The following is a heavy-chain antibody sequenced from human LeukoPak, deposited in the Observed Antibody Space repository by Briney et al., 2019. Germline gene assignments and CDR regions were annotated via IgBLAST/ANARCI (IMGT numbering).Heavy chain of an antibody. V-gene: IGHV3-23*01. CDR3: ANSIPGLYYYYYLDV. J-gene: IGHJ6*03. CDR2: ISASGGTT. Sequence: GGSLRLSCAASRLTFSNYAMSWVRQAPGKGLECVSGISASGGTTYYADSVKGRFTISRDNSKNTLHLQMSSLRAEDTAVYFCANSIPGLYYYYYLDVWGKGTTVTVSS. CDR1: RLTFSNYA. D-gene: IGHD2-2*02.